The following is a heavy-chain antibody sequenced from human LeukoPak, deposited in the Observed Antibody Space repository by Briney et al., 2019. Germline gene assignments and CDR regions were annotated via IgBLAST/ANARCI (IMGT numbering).Heavy chain of an antibody. CDR2: ISAYNGNA. J-gene: IGHJ4*02. CDR1: GYTFTSYG. Sequence: ASVKVSCTASGYTFTSYGISWVRQAPGQGLEWMGWISAYNGNANYAQKLQGGVTMTTDTSTSTAYMELRSLRSDDTAVYNCARAGGIAAPFDYWGQGTLVTVSS. V-gene: IGHV1-18*01. CDR3: ARAGGIAAPFDY. D-gene: IGHD6-13*01.